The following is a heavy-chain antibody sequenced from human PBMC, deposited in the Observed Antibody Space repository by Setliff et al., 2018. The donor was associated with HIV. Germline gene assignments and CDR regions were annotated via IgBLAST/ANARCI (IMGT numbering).Heavy chain of an antibody. CDR3: ARGFGPSADYDLFYFDY. V-gene: IGHV1-69*13. CDR2: IMPIFGTA. J-gene: IGHJ4*02. CDR1: GGSFSSYG. Sequence: ASVKVSCKASGGSFSSYGLSWVRQAPGQGLEWMGGIMPIFGTANYAQKFQGRVTIIADASTNTVNMELSSLRSEDTAVYYCARGFGPSADYDLFYFDYWGQGTLVTVSS. D-gene: IGHD4-17*01.